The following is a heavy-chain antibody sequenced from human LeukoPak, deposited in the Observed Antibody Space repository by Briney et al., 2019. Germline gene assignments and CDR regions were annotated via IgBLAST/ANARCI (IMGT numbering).Heavy chain of an antibody. V-gene: IGHV4-59*01. CDR3: ARVVAARPPYYYYYYMDV. J-gene: IGHJ6*03. D-gene: IGHD6-6*01. CDR1: GGSISSYY. Sequence: SETLSLTCTVSGGSISSYYWSWIRQPPGKGLEWIGYIYYSGSTNYNPSLKSRVTISVDTSKNRFSLKLSSVTAADTAVYYCARVVAARPPYYYYYYMDVWGKGTTVTVSS. CDR2: IYYSGST.